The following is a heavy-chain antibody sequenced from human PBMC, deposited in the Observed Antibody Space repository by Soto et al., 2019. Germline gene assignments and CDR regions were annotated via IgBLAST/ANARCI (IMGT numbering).Heavy chain of an antibody. Sequence: GASVKVSCKASGYTFTSYDINWVRQATGQGLEWMGIINPSGGSTSYAQKFQGRVTMTRDTSTSTVYMELSSLRSEDTAVYYCARDLGDYVWGSPDYWGQGTLVTVSS. V-gene: IGHV1-46*01. CDR3: ARDLGDYVWGSPDY. CDR2: INPSGGST. CDR1: GYTFTSYD. D-gene: IGHD3-16*01. J-gene: IGHJ4*02.